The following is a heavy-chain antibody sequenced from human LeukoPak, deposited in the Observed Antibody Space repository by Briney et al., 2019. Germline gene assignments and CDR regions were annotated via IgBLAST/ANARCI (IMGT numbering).Heavy chain of an antibody. CDR3: ARETVGSSGYYPTDY. Sequence: GGSLRLSCAASGFTVSSNYMSWVRQAPGKGLEWVSVIYSGGGTNYADSVKGRFTISRDNAKNSLYLQMNSLRAEDTAVYYCARETVGSSGYYPTDYWGQGTLVTVSS. CDR2: IYSGGGT. CDR1: GFTVSSNY. D-gene: IGHD3-22*01. V-gene: IGHV3-53*01. J-gene: IGHJ4*02.